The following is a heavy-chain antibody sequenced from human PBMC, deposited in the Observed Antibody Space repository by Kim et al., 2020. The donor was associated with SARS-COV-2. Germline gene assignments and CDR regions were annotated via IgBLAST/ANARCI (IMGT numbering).Heavy chain of an antibody. CDR1: GFTFSSYA. D-gene: IGHD3-10*01. V-gene: IGHV3-23*01. J-gene: IGHJ4*02. CDR3: AKAEAVRGVIPPNFDY. CDR2: ISGSGGST. Sequence: GGSLRLSCAASGFTFSSYAMSWVRQAPGKGLEWVSAISGSGGSTYYADSVKGRFTISRDNSKNTLYLQMSSLRAEDTAVYYCAKAEAVRGVIPPNFDYWGQGTLVTVSS.